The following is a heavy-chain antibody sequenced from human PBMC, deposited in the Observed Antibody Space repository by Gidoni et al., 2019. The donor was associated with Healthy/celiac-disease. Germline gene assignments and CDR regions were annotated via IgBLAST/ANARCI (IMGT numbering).Heavy chain of an antibody. D-gene: IGHD3-22*01. CDR2: ISSSSSYI. CDR1: GFTFRSYS. CDR3: ERDPYYYDSSGYLRDY. Sequence: EVQLVESGGGLVKPGGSLRLSCAASGFTFRSYSMNWVRQAPGKGLEWVSSISSSSSYIYYADSVKGRFTISRDKAKNSLYLQMNSLRAEDTAVYYCERDPYYYDSSGYLRDYWGQGTLVTVSS. J-gene: IGHJ4*02. V-gene: IGHV3-21*01.